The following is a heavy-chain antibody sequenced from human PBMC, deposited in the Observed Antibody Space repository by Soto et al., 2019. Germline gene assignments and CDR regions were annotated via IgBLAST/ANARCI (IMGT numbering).Heavy chain of an antibody. Sequence: PSETLSLTCTVSGGSISSGGYYWSWIRQHPGKGLEWISYIYYNGSTYYNPSLKSRVTISVDTSKNQFSLKLSSVTAADTAVYYCVLGTGGGAVFDSWGQGTPVTVSS. V-gene: IGHV4-31*03. CDR1: GGSISSGGYY. D-gene: IGHD1-1*01. CDR3: VLGTGGGAVFDS. CDR2: IYYNGST. J-gene: IGHJ4*02.